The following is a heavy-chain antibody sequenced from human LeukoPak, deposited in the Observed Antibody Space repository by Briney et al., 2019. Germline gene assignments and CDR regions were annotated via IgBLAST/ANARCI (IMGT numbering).Heavy chain of an antibody. CDR1: GYTFTSYA. CDR2: INTNTGNP. CDR3: ARDHGKRAYYYYYMDV. V-gene: IGHV7-4-1*02. D-gene: IGHD4-17*01. Sequence: ASVKVSCKASGYTFTSYAMNWVRQAPGRGLEWMGWINTNTGNPTYAQGFTGRFVFSLDTSVSTAYLQISSLKAEDTAVYYCARDHGKRAYYYYYMDVWGKGTTVTVSS. J-gene: IGHJ6*03.